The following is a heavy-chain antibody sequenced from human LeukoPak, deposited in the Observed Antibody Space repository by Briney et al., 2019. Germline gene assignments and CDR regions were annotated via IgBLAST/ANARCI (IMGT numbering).Heavy chain of an antibody. J-gene: IGHJ6*04. Sequence: PGGSLRLSCAASGFTFSSYSMNWVRQAPGKGLEWVSSISSSSTYIYYADSMKGRFTISRDNAKNSLYLQMNSLRAEDTAVYYCAELGITMIGGVWGKGTTVTISS. CDR1: GFTFSSYS. V-gene: IGHV3-21*01. CDR2: ISSSSTYI. CDR3: AELGITMIGGV. D-gene: IGHD3-10*02.